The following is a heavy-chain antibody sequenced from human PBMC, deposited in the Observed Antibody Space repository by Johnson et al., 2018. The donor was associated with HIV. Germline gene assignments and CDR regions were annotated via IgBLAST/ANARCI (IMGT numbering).Heavy chain of an antibody. Sequence: VQLVESGGILVQPGGSLRLSCAASGFTFSSYTMHWVRQAPGKGLEYVSSISTNGGRAHYANSVKGRFTISRDNSKNTLYLQMNSLRAEDTAVYYCAKPLTKLELHAFDIWGQGTMVTVSS. CDR2: ISTNGGRA. D-gene: IGHD5-24*01. V-gene: IGHV3-64*01. CDR3: AKPLTKLELHAFDI. CDR1: GFTFSSYT. J-gene: IGHJ3*02.